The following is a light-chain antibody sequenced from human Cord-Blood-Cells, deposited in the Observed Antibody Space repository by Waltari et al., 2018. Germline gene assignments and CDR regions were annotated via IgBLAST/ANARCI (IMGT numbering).Light chain of an antibody. CDR3: CSYAGSYTYWV. J-gene: IGLJ3*02. CDR1: SSDVGCYNL. Sequence: QSALTQPRSVSGSPGQSVTISCTGTSSDVGCYNLVSWYQQHPGKASKLMIYDGSKRPSGVPDRFSGSKSGNTASLTISGLQAEDEADYYCCSYAGSYTYWVFGGGTKLTVL. CDR2: DGS. V-gene: IGLV2-11*01.